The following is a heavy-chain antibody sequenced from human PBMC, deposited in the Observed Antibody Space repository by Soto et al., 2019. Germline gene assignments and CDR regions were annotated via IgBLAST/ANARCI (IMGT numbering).Heavy chain of an antibody. Sequence: GGSLRLSCAASGFTFSSYSMNWVRQAPGKGLEWVSSISSSSSYIYYADSVKGRFTISRDNAKNSLYLQMNSLRAEDTAVYYCARGNYGSGSYYNPLNYYYYYYMDVWGKGTTVTVSS. J-gene: IGHJ6*03. CDR2: ISSSSSYI. V-gene: IGHV3-21*01. D-gene: IGHD3-10*01. CDR3: ARGNYGSGSYYNPLNYYYYYYMDV. CDR1: GFTFSSYS.